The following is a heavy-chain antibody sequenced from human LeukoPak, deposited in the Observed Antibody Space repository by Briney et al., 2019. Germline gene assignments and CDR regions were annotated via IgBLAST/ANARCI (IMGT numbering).Heavy chain of an antibody. CDR2: ISSSSSYI. J-gene: IGHJ3*02. V-gene: IGHV3-21*01. CDR1: GFTFSSYS. Sequence: GGSLRLSCAASGFTFSSYSMNWVRQAPGKGLEWVSSISSSSSYIYYADSVKGRFTISRDNAKNSLYLQMDSLRAEDTAVYYCARVDAWYYDFWSGYEGDAFDIWGQGTMVTVSS. CDR3: ARVDAWYYDFWSGYEGDAFDI. D-gene: IGHD3-3*01.